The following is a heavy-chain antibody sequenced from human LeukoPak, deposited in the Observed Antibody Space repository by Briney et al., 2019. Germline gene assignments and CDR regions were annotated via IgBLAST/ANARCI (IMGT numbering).Heavy chain of an antibody. J-gene: IGHJ2*01. D-gene: IGHD1-14*01. CDR2: IYSNGNT. CDR3: ASGTFDGPLYGTYWYFHV. V-gene: IGHV4-59*01. CDR1: GASINNNY. Sequence: SETLSLTCAVSGASINNNYWTWVRQPPGRGLEWIGYIYSNGNTNYNPSLKGRVTMSIETSKNQFSLQLPSVTAADTAVYYCASGTFDGPLYGTYWYFHVWGRGTLVTVSS.